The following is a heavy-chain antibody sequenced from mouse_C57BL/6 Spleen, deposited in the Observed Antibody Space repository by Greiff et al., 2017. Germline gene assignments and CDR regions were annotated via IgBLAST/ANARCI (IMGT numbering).Heavy chain of an antibody. J-gene: IGHJ4*01. CDR1: GFTFTDYY. D-gene: IGHD3-2*02. CDR2: IRNKANGYTT. Sequence: EVQRVESGGGLVQPGGSLSLSCAASGFTFTDYYMSWVRQPPGKALEWLGFIRNKANGYTTEYSASVKGRFTISRDNSQSILYLQMNALRAEDSATYYCARYSRQLRGMDYWGQGTSVTVSS. V-gene: IGHV7-3*01. CDR3: ARYSRQLRGMDY.